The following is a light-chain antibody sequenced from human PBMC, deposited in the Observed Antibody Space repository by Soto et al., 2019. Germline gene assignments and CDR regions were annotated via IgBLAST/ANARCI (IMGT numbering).Light chain of an antibody. V-gene: IGLV2-14*01. CDR1: SSDVGGYNY. CDR3: SSYTSSSSYV. J-gene: IGLJ1*01. Sequence: QSVLTQPASVSGSPGQSITISCTGTSSDVGGYNYVSWYQQHPGKAPRLVIYEVSNRPSGVSNRFSGSKSGNTASLTISGLQAEDEADYYCSSYTSSSSYVFGTGTKFAVL. CDR2: EVS.